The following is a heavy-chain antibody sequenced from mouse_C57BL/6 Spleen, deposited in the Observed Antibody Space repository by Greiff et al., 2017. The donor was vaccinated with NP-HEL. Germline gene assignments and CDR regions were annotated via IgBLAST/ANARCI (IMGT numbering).Heavy chain of an antibody. CDR3: ARQGTTARSYFDY. J-gene: IGHJ2*01. V-gene: IGHV5-6*01. CDR2: ISSGGSYT. Sequence: EVQLVESGGDLVKPGGSLKLSCAASGFTFSSYGMSWVRQTPDKRLEWVATISSGGSYTYYLDSVKGRFTISRDNAKNTLYLQMSSLKSEDTAMYYCARQGTTARSYFDYWGQGTTLTVSS. D-gene: IGHD1-2*01. CDR1: GFTFSSYG.